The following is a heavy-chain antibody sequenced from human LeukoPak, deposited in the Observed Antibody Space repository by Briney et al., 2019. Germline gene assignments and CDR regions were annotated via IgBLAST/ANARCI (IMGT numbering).Heavy chain of an antibody. D-gene: IGHD3-3*01. CDR3: ALTSIFGVVIRLNDAFDI. V-gene: IGHV1-8*03. CDR2: MNPNSGNT. J-gene: IGHJ3*02. CDR1: GYTFTSYD. Sequence: ASVKISCKASGYTFTSYDINWVRQATGQGIEWMGWMNPNSGNTGYAQKFQGRVTITRNTSISTAYMELSSLRSEDTAVYYCALTSIFGVVIRLNDAFDIWGQGTMVTVSS.